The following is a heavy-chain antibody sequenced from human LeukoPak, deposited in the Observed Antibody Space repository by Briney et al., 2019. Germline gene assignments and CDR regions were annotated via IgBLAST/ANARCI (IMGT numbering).Heavy chain of an antibody. CDR2: IYYSGST. CDR3: ARLHGAAIWFDWFDP. V-gene: IGHV4-39*07. Sequence: SETLSLTCTVSGGSISSSSYYWGWIRQPPGKGLEWIGSIYYSGSTYYNPSLKSRVTISVDTSKNQFSLKLSSVTAADTAVYYCARLHGAAIWFDWFDPWGQGTLVTVSS. CDR1: GGSISSSSYY. D-gene: IGHD2-2*01. J-gene: IGHJ5*02.